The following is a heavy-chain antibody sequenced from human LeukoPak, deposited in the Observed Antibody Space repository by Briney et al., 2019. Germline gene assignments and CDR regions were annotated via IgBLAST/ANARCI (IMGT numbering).Heavy chain of an antibody. D-gene: IGHD2-15*01. CDR2: IDTTGGNI. V-gene: IGHV3-48*03. CDR3: ARDFKGYADY. CDR1: VFSFSNYE. Sequence: PGGSLRLSCAASVFSFSNYEMNCVRQAPGKGLEWISYIDTTGGNIFYTDSVKGRFTISRDDAKNSLYLHMNSLRAEDTALYFCARDFKGYADYWGQGTLVIVSS. J-gene: IGHJ4*02.